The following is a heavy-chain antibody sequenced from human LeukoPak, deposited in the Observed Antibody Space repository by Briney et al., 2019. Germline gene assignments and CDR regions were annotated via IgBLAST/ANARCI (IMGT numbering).Heavy chain of an antibody. V-gene: IGHV4-59*08. CDR2: IYYSGST. J-gene: IGHJ4*02. CDR1: GGSFSGYY. Sequence: SETLSLTCAVYGGSFSGYYWSWIRQPPGKGLEWIGYIYYSGSTNYNPSLKSRVTISVDTSKNQFSLKLSSVTAADTAVYYCARPFGAGDDYYFDYWGQGTLVTVSS. CDR3: ARPFGAGDDYYFDY. D-gene: IGHD4-17*01.